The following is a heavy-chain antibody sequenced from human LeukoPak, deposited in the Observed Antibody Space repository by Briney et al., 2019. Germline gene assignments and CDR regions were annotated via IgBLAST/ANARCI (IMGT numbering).Heavy chain of an antibody. V-gene: IGHV3-23*01. D-gene: IGHD5-18*01. J-gene: IGHJ3*02. CDR2: ISGSGGST. CDR1: GFTFSSYA. CDR3: AKNVGSYWPLKDGFDN. Sequence: GGSLRLSCAASGFTFSSYAMSWVRQAPGKGLEWVSAISGSGGSTYYADSVKGRFTISRDNSKNTLYLQMNSLRAEDTAVYYCAKNVGSYWPLKDGFDNLGQGTMVTVSS.